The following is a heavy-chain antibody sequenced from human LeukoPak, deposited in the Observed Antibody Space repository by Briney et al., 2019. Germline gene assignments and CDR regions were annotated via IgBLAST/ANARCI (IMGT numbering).Heavy chain of an antibody. J-gene: IGHJ4*02. CDR2: MYTSGST. V-gene: IGHV4-4*07. CDR3: ARLRFLEWLPIYYFDY. CDR1: GGSISSYS. D-gene: IGHD3-3*01. Sequence: SETLSLTCTVSGGSISSYSWSWIRQPAGKGLEWIGHMYTSGSTNYNPSLKSRVTISVDTSKNQFSLKLSSVTAADTAVYYCARLRFLEWLPIYYFDYWGQGTLVTVSS.